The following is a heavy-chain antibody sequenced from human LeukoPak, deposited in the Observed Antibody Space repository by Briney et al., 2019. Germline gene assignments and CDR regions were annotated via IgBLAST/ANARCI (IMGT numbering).Heavy chain of an antibody. CDR3: ALNLAAMAQNDY. Sequence: ASVKVSCKAPGYTFTGYYMHWVRQAPGQGLEWMGWINPNSGGTNYAQKFQGRVTMTRDTSISTAYMELSRLRSDDTAVYYCALNLAAMAQNDYWGQGTLVTVSS. D-gene: IGHD5-18*01. CDR2: INPNSGGT. V-gene: IGHV1-2*02. CDR1: GYTFTGYY. J-gene: IGHJ4*02.